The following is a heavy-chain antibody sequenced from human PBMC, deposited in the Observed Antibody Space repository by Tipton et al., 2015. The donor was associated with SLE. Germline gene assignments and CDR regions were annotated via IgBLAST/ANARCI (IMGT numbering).Heavy chain of an antibody. CDR3: ARGSCSGGVCYIDY. CDR2: IYFPGRT. Sequence: TLSLTCSVSGVSITNYHSYWDWFRQTAGKGLEWIGRIYFPGRTYYNPSVTSRVTIALDTSKNEFSLEMTSVTTADTGVYYCARGSCSGGVCYIDYWGQGTLVTVSS. CDR1: GVSITNYHSY. J-gene: IGHJ4*02. V-gene: IGHV4-61*02. D-gene: IGHD2-8*02.